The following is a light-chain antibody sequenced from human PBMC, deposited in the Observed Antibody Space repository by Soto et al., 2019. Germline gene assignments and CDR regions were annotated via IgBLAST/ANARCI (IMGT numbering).Light chain of an antibody. J-gene: IGKJ2*01. Sequence: DIQMTQSPSSLSASVGDRVTITCRASQSISSYLSWYQQKPGKAPNLLISGAFTLHSGVPSRFSGSGSGTDFTLTIGSLQPEDFATYYCQQSYSTPYTFGRGTKVDIK. V-gene: IGKV1-39*01. CDR1: QSISSY. CDR3: QQSYSTPYT. CDR2: GAF.